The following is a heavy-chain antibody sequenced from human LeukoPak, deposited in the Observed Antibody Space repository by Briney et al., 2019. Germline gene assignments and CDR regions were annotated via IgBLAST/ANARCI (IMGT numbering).Heavy chain of an antibody. J-gene: IGHJ4*02. CDR1: GFTFSRFW. Sequence: GGSLRLSCAASGFTFSRFWIYWVRHAPGKGLVWVSRINSDGSETLYADSVKGRFTISRDNAKNSLYLQMNSLRAEDTAVYYCASTSRSDYWGQGTLVIVSS. CDR2: INSDGSET. CDR3: ASTSRSDY. V-gene: IGHV3-74*01.